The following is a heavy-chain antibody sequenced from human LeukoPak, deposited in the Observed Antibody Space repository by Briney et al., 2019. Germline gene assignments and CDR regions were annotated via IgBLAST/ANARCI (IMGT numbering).Heavy chain of an antibody. V-gene: IGHV4-39*07. CDR1: GGSISSSSYY. CDR3: ARDTGSSGWSDY. J-gene: IGHJ4*02. Sequence: SETLSLTCTVSGGSISSSSYYWGWIRQPPGKGLEWIGSIYYSGSTYYNPSLKSRVTISVDTSKTQFSLKLSSVTAADTAVYYCARDTGSSGWSDYWGQGTLVTVSS. D-gene: IGHD6-19*01. CDR2: IYYSGST.